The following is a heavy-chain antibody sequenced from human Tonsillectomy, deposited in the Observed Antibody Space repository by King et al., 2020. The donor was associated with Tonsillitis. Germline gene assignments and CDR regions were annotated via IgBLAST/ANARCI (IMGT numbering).Heavy chain of an antibody. CDR2: ISSSGSTI. J-gene: IGHJ4*02. Sequence: VQLVESGGGLVQPGGSLRLSCAASGFTFSNYEMNWVRQAPGKGLEWVSYISSSGSTIYYADSVKGRFTISRDNAKNSLYLQMNSLRAEDTAVYYCARDRGGVQLWSHWYFDYWGQGTLATVSS. V-gene: IGHV3-48*03. CDR1: GFTFSNYE. D-gene: IGHD5-18*01. CDR3: ARDRGGVQLWSHWYFDY.